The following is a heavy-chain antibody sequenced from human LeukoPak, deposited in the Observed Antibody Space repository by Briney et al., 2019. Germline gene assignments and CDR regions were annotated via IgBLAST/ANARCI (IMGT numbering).Heavy chain of an antibody. D-gene: IGHD3-10*01. CDR3: ARDFSGRFDWFDP. V-gene: IGHV4-4*08. CDR2: IYTSGST. CDR1: GGSISSYY. Sequence: SETLSLTCTVSGGSISSYYWSWIRQPPGKGLEWIGRIYTSGSTNYNPSLKSRVTISVDTSKSQFSLKLSPVTAADTAVYYCARDFSGRFDWFDPWGQGTLVTVSS. J-gene: IGHJ5*02.